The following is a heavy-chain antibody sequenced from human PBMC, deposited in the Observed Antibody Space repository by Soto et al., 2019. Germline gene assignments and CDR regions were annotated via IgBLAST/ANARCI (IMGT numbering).Heavy chain of an antibody. CDR3: AKDAITMVRGVISYYGMDV. CDR1: GFTFDDYA. D-gene: IGHD3-10*01. V-gene: IGHV3-9*01. CDR2: ISWNSGSI. Sequence: EVQLVESGGGLVQPGRSLRLSCAASGFTFDDYAMHWVRQDPGKGLEWVSGISWNSGSIGYADSVKGRFTISRDNATNSLYLHMNSLRAEDTALYYCAKDAITMVRGVISYYGMDVWGQGTTVTIYS. J-gene: IGHJ6*02.